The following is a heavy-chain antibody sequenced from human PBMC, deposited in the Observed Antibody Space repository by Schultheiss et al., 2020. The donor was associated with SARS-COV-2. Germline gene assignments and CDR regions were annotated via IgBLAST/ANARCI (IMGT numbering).Heavy chain of an antibody. Sequence: GESLKISCVASGFIFSSYGMHWVRQAPGKGLEWVAVIWYDGSNKYYVGSVKGRFTISRDNSKNTLYLQMNSLRAEDTAVYYCARPTNTYYYDSSGYYDYWGQGTLVTVSS. CDR3: ARPTNTYYYDSSGYYDY. J-gene: IGHJ4*02. D-gene: IGHD3-22*01. V-gene: IGHV3-33*01. CDR1: GFIFSSYG. CDR2: IWYDGSNK.